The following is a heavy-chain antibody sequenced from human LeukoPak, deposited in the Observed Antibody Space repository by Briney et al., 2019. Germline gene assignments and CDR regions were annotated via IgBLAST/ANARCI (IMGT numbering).Heavy chain of an antibody. CDR2: ISYDGSNK. Sequence: GGSLRLSCAASGFTFSSYGMHWVRQAPGKGLERVAVISYDGSNKYYADSVKGRFTISRDNSKNTLYLQINSPRAEDTAVYYCAKRHSTGPFDYWGQGTLVTASS. D-gene: IGHD1-1*01. V-gene: IGHV3-30*18. CDR3: AKRHSTGPFDY. CDR1: GFTFSSYG. J-gene: IGHJ4*02.